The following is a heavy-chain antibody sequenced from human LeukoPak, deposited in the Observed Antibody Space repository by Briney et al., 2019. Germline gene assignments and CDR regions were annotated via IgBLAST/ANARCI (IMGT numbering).Heavy chain of an antibody. CDR1: GFIFSNNW. CDR3: ARDDFSGSYCD. Sequence: GGSLRLSCAASGFIFSNNWMSWVRQAPGKGLEWVANIKGDGSEKYYVDSVKGRFTISRDNTRNSVYLQMNSLRADDTATYYCARDDFSGSYCDWGQGTLVTASS. V-gene: IGHV3-7*01. CDR2: IKGDGSEK. J-gene: IGHJ4*02. D-gene: IGHD1-26*01.